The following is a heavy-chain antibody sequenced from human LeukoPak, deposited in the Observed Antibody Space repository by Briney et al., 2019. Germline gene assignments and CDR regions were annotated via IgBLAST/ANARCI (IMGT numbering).Heavy chain of an antibody. Sequence: PSETLSLTCTVSGGSISSNNYNWGWIRQPPGKGLEWIGSIYYSGSTFYHPSLKSRVTISIDTSKNQFSLKLSSVTAADTAVYYCASWYYYGSGSPFFDYWGKGTLVTVSS. D-gene: IGHD3-10*01. V-gene: IGHV4-39*01. CDR2: IYYSGST. CDR1: GGSISSNNYN. J-gene: IGHJ4*02. CDR3: ASWYYYGSGSPFFDY.